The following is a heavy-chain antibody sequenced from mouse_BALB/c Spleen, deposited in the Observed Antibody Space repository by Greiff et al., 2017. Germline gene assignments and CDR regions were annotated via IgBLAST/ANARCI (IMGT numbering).Heavy chain of an antibody. D-gene: IGHD2-4*01. CDR2: ISDSGST. Sequence: EVQLQQSGPSLVKPSQTLSLTCSVTGDSITSCYWNWIRKFPGNKLEYMGYISDSGSTYYNPSLKSRISITRDTSKNQYYLQLNSVTTEDTATYYCAFIYCDYPWFAYWGQGTLVTVSA. CDR3: AFIYCDYPWFAY. J-gene: IGHJ3*01. V-gene: IGHV3-8*02. CDR1: GDSITSCY.